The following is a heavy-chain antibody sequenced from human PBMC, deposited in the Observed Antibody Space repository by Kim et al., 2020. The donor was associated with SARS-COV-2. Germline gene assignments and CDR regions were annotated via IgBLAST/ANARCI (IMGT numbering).Heavy chain of an antibody. Sequence: SETLSLTCTVSGGSINNYYWSWIRQPPGQGLEWIGYIYYSGSTNYNPSLKSRVTISVDTSKNQFSLSLSSVTAADTAVYYCARWGSGSYPHPDYWGQGTLVTVSS. CDR2: IYYSGST. CDR3: ARWGSGSYPHPDY. J-gene: IGHJ4*02. CDR1: GGSINNYY. D-gene: IGHD3-10*01. V-gene: IGHV4-59*01.